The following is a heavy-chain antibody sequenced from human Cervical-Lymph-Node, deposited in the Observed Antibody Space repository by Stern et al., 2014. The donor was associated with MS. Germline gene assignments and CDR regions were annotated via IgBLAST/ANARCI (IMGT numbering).Heavy chain of an antibody. CDR2: INPNRGDT. Sequence: QVQLVQSGAEVKKPGASVKISCKASEYTFTGYYIHWVRQAPGHGLEWMGWINPNRGDTNYAQKFQGWVTMTRDTSIGTAYLELSSLRSNDTAVYYCARSVRLVRSSTNGWLAPWGQGTLVTVSP. J-gene: IGHJ5*02. CDR1: EYTFTGYY. CDR3: ARSVRLVRSSTNGWLAP. D-gene: IGHD2-2*01. V-gene: IGHV1-2*04.